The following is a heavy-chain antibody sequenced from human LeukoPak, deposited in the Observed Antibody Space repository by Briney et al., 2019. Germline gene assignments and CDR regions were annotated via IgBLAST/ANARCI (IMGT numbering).Heavy chain of an antibody. CDR3: AKTPSYYFDSTSYPAD. J-gene: IGHJ4*02. CDR2: ISSSGSTI. CDR1: GFTFGDYY. Sequence: GGSLRLSCAASGFTFGDYYMSWIRQAPGKGLEWVSYISSSGSTIYYAGSVKGRFTISRDNSKNTLYLQMNDLRAEDTAVYYCAKTPSYYFDSTSYPADWGQGTLVTVSS. D-gene: IGHD3-22*01. V-gene: IGHV3-11*01.